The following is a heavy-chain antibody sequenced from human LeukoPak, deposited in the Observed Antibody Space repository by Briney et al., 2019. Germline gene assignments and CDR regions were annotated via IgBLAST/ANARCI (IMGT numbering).Heavy chain of an antibody. CDR2: IYYSGST. CDR1: GGSISSSSYH. Sequence: SETLSLTCTVSGGSISSSSYHWGWIRQPPGKGLEWIGSIYYSGSTYNNPSLRSRVTISVDTSKNQFSLKLSSVTAADTAVYYCARHSVIVLTAYAIPNWLHPWGQGILVTVSS. V-gene: IGHV4-39*01. CDR3: ARHSVIVLTAYAIPNWLHP. D-gene: IGHD2-8*01. J-gene: IGHJ5*02.